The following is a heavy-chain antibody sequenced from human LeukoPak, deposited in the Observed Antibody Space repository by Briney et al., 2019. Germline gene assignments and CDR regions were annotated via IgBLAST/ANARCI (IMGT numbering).Heavy chain of an antibody. D-gene: IGHD2-21*02. CDR3: AKGHIVVVTAIRGGIDY. V-gene: IGHV3-23*01. CDR1: GFTFCSYA. J-gene: IGHJ4*02. CDR2: ISGSGGST. Sequence: PGGSLRLSCAASGFTFCSYAMSWVRQAPGKGLEWVSAISGSGGSTYYADSVKGRFTISRDNSKNTLYLQMNSLRAEDTAVYYCAKGHIVVVTAIRGGIDYWGQGTLVTVSS.